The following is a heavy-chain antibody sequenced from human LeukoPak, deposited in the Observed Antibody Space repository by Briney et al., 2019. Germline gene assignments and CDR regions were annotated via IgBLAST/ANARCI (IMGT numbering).Heavy chain of an antibody. CDR2: IKKDGDDK. V-gene: IGHV3-7*04. J-gene: IGHJ4*02. CDR3: ARVPGTSNYYGSGSPDY. Sequence: GGSLRLSCAASGFPFSSYWMSWVRQAPGKGLEWVANIKKDGDDKHYADSVKGRFTVSRDNAKTSLYLQMNNLRAEDTAVYYCARVPGTSNYYGSGSPDYWGQGTLVTVSS. CDR1: GFPFSSYW. D-gene: IGHD3-10*01.